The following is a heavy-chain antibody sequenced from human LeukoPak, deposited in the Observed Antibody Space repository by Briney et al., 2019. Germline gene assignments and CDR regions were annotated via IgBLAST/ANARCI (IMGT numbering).Heavy chain of an antibody. J-gene: IGHJ6*04. V-gene: IGHV3-43D*04. D-gene: IGHD3-10*01. CDR1: GFTFDNYA. Sequence: PGGSLRLSCAASGFTFDNYAMHWVRQAPGKGLEWVSFISWDGSSTYYADSVKGRFTISRDNGKNSLYLPMNSLRAEDTALYYCAKAEDYYGSGSRYYGMDVWGKGTTVTVSS. CDR3: AKAEDYYGSGSRYYGMDV. CDR2: ISWDGSST.